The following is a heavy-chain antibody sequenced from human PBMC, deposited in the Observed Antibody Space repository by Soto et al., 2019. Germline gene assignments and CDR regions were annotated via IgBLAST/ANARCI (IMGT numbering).Heavy chain of an antibody. V-gene: IGHV3-30*18. Sequence: QVQLVESGGGVVQPGRSLRLSCAASGFTFSSYGMHWVRQAPGKGLEWVAVISYDGSNKYYADSVKGRFTISRDNSKNTLYLQMNSLRAEDTVVYYCAKDRYSSSWYSFDYWGQGTLVTVSS. D-gene: IGHD6-13*01. J-gene: IGHJ4*02. CDR3: AKDRYSSSWYSFDY. CDR1: GFTFSSYG. CDR2: ISYDGSNK.